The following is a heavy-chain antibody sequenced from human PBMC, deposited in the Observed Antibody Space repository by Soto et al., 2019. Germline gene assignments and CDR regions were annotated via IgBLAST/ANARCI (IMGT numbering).Heavy chain of an antibody. V-gene: IGHV3-7*04. CDR1: GFTFSHFW. J-gene: IGHJ4*02. CDR3: ARGDYQLPVN. Sequence: EVQLVESGGGLVQPGGSLRLSCAASGFTFSHFWVSWVRQAPGKGLEWVANINEDGSEEYYVDSVKGRFTISRDNAKNSLYLQMISLRVEDTAVYYCARGDYQLPVNWGQGTLVTVSS. CDR2: INEDGSEE. D-gene: IGHD2-2*01.